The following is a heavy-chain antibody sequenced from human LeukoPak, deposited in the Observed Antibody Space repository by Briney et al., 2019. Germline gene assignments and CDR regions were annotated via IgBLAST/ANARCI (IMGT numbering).Heavy chain of an antibody. Sequence: GGSLRLSCAASGFTFSSYSMNWVRQAPGKGLEWVSSISSSSSYIHYADSVKGRFTISRDNAKNSLYLQMNSLRAEDTAVYYCARDNGYAFDIWGQGTMVTVSS. V-gene: IGHV3-21*01. CDR3: ARDNGYAFDI. CDR2: ISSSSSYI. CDR1: GFTFSSYS. J-gene: IGHJ3*02. D-gene: IGHD2-8*01.